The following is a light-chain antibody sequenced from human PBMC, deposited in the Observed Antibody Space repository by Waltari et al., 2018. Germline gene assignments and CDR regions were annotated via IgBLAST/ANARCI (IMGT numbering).Light chain of an antibody. CDR2: KAS. V-gene: IGKV1-5*03. CDR3: QQYNTYSPYT. J-gene: IGKJ2*01. CDR1: HSVSSW. Sequence: DLQMTQSPSTLSASVGDTVTITCRASHSVSSWLSWYQQRPGKAPKVLIAKASSLESGVPSRFSGTGSGTEFTLTISSLQPDDVATYYCQQYNTYSPYTFGQGTKVEI.